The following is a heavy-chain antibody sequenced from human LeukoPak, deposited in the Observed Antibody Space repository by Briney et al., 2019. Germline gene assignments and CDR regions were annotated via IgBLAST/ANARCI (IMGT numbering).Heavy chain of an antibody. CDR3: ARRGGIQLSYFDY. V-gene: IGHV4-59*08. CDR1: GGSFSGYY. J-gene: IGHJ4*02. D-gene: IGHD5-18*01. CDR2: IYYSGST. Sequence: SETLSLTCAVYGGSFSGYYWSWIRQPPGKGLEWIGYIYYSGSTNYNPSLKSRVTISVDTSKNQFSLKLSSVTAADTAVYYCARRGGIQLSYFDYWGQGTLVTVSS.